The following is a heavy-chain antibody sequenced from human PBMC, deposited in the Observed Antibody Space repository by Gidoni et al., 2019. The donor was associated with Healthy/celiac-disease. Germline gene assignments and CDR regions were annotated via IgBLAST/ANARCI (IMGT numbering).Heavy chain of an antibody. CDR3: AREVGDGDYAYYYGMDV. D-gene: IGHD4-17*01. J-gene: IGHJ6*02. CDR1: GFTFSRYG. CDR2: ISSSSSTI. V-gene: IGHV3-48*01. Sequence: EVQLVESGGGLVQPGGSLRLSCAASGFTFSRYGMNWVRQAPGKGLEWVSYISSSSSTIYYADSVKGRFTISRDNAKNSLYLQMNSLRAEDTAVYYCAREVGDGDYAYYYGMDVWGQGTTVTVSS.